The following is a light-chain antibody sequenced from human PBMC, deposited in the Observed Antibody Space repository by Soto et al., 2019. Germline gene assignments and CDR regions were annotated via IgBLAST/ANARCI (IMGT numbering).Light chain of an antibody. CDR2: GAS. Sequence: ELVMTQSPGTLSLSPGERATLSCRASQSVSTNLAWYQQLPGQAPRLIIYGASSRATGIPARFSGSGSVTEFPLAISSLQSEDFAVYYCRQYNDWPQTFGLGTKVEIK. CDR1: QSVSTN. V-gene: IGKV3-15*01. J-gene: IGKJ1*01. CDR3: RQYNDWPQT.